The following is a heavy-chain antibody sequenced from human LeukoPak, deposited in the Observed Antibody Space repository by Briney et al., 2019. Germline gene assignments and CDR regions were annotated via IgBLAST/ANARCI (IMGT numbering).Heavy chain of an antibody. CDR3: ASAAAGPYNFDY. V-gene: IGHV1-18*01. CDR2: ISAYNGNT. J-gene: IGHJ4*02. Sequence: ASVKVSCKASGYTFTSYGISWVRQAPGQGLEWMGWISAYNGNTNYAQKLQGRVTMTTDTSTSTAYMELRRLRSDDTAVYYCASAAAGPYNFDYWGQGTLVTVSS. D-gene: IGHD6-13*01. CDR1: GYTFTSYG.